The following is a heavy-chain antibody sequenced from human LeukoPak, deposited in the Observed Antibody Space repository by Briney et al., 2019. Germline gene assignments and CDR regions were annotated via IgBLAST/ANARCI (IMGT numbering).Heavy chain of an antibody. J-gene: IGHJ4*02. V-gene: IGHV4-59*08. CDR1: GGPISNYY. D-gene: IGHD3-10*01. Sequence: SETLSFTCSVSGGPISNYYWSWIRQPPGKGLEWIGYIHYSGITKYNPSVKSRVTISLDTSKNQFSLKLSSVTAADTAVYYCASSGNYYFTLDYWGQGTLVTVSS. CDR2: IHYSGIT. CDR3: ASSGNYYFTLDY.